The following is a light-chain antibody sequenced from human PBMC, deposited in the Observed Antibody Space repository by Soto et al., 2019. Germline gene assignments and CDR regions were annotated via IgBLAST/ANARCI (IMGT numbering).Light chain of an antibody. Sequence: VLTQSPATLSLSPGERATLSCRASQSVYTYLAWYQQKPGQAPRLLIFDASKRATGIPARFSGTGSGTDFTLTISSLEPEDVAVYYCQQYGSSPRTFGQGTKVDI. V-gene: IGKV3-11*01. CDR1: QSVYTY. CDR3: QQYGSSPRT. J-gene: IGKJ1*01. CDR2: DAS.